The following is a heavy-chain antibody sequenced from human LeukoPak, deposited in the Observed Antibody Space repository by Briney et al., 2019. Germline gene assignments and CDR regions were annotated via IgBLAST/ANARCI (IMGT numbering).Heavy chain of an antibody. J-gene: IGHJ4*02. Sequence: GGSLRLSCAASGFTFSSYAMSWVRQAPGKGLEWVSAISGSGGSTYYADSVKGRFTISRHNSKNTLYLQMNSLRAEDTAVYYCAKERGPYYYDSSGYYDPYYFDYWGQGTLVTVSS. D-gene: IGHD3-22*01. CDR2: ISGSGGST. V-gene: IGHV3-23*01. CDR3: AKERGPYYYDSSGYYDPYYFDY. CDR1: GFTFSSYA.